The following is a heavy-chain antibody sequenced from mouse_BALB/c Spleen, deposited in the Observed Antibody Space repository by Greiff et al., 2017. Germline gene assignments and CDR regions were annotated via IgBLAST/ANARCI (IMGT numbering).Heavy chain of an antibody. J-gene: IGHJ4*01. CDR1: GFSLTSYG. CDR2: IWAGGST. Sequence: VMLVESGPGLVAPSQSLSITCTVSGFSLTSYGVHWVRQPPGKGLEWLGVIWAGGSTNYNSALMSRLSISKDNSKSQVFLKMNSLQTDDTAMYYCARKWLRNAMDYWGKGTSVTVSS. CDR3: ARKWLRNAMDY. D-gene: IGHD2-2*01. V-gene: IGHV2-9*02.